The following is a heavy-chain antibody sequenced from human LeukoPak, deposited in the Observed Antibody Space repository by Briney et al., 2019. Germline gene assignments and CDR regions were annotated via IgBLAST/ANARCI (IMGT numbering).Heavy chain of an antibody. V-gene: IGHV1-2*06. Sequence: ASVKVSCKASGYTFTGYYMHWVRQAPGQGLEWMGRINPNSGGTNYAQKFQGRVTMTRDTSISAAYMELSRQRSDDTAVYYCARDGGYGDYVYYYYMDVWGKGTTVTVSS. CDR2: INPNSGGT. CDR3: ARDGGYGDYVYYYYMDV. CDR1: GYTFTGYY. J-gene: IGHJ6*03. D-gene: IGHD4-17*01.